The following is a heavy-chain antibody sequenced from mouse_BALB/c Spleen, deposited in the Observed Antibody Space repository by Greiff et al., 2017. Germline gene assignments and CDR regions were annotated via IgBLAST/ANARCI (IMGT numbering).Heavy chain of an antibody. D-gene: IGHD1-1*01. J-gene: IGHJ4*01. V-gene: IGHV2-9*02. CDR2: IWAGGST. CDR1: GFSLTSYG. Sequence: VQVVESRPGLVALSQSLSITCTVPGFSLTSYGVHWVRQPPGKGLEWLGVIWAGGSTNYNSALMSRLSISKDNSKSQVFLKMNSLQTDDTAMYYCARSYYYGSAMDYWGRGTSVTVSS. CDR3: ARSYYYGSAMDY.